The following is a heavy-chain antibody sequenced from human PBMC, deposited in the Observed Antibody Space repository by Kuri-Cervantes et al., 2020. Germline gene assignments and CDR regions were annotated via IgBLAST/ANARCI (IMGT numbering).Heavy chain of an antibody. CDR1: GGSISSYY. D-gene: IGHD6-19*01. Sequence: SETLSLTCTVSGGSISSYYWSWIRQPAGKGLEWIGRIYTSGSTNYNPSLKSRVTISLDKSKKHFSLTLTSVTAADTAVYYCASTSGLSGSALDSWGQGTLVTVSS. V-gene: IGHV4-4*07. CDR3: ASTSGLSGSALDS. CDR2: IYTSGST. J-gene: IGHJ5*01.